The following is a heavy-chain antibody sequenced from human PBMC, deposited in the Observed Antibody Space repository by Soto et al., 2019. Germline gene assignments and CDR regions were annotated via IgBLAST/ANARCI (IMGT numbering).Heavy chain of an antibody. V-gene: IGHV1-8*01. CDR2: MNPNSGNT. Sequence: ASVQVSCKASGYTFTSYDINWVRQATGQGLEWMGWMNPNSGNTGYAQKFQGRVTMTRNTSISTAYMELSSLRSEDTAVYYCARLRDFWSGYYSVRYYYYYMDVWGKGTTVTVSS. D-gene: IGHD3-3*01. CDR1: GYTFTSYD. J-gene: IGHJ6*03. CDR3: ARLRDFWSGYYSVRYYYYYMDV.